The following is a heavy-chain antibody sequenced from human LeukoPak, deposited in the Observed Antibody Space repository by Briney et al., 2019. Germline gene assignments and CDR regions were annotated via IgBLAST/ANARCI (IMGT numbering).Heavy chain of an antibody. CDR1: GFTFSSNW. CDR3: ARPLGPSVDFDY. J-gene: IGHJ4*02. D-gene: IGHD7-27*01. Sequence: PGGSLRLPCAASGFTFSSNWMHWVRQALGKGLVWVSRISGDGSRTDYADSVKGRFTISRDNRKNTLYLQMNSLRAEDTAVYYCARPLGPSVDFDYWGQGTLVTVSS. CDR2: ISGDGSRT. V-gene: IGHV3-74*01.